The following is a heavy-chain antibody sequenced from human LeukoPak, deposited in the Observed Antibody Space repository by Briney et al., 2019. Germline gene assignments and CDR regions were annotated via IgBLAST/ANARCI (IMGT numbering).Heavy chain of an antibody. J-gene: IGHJ4*02. CDR1: GFTFSSYW. CDR3: ARVSGSRLFDY. V-gene: IGHV3-7*01. D-gene: IGHD1-26*01. Sequence: GGSLRLSCAASGFTFSSYWMSWVRQAPGKGLGWVANINQDGSEKYYVDSVKGRFTISRDNTKNSLYLQMNSLRAEDTAVYYCARVSGSRLFDYWGQGTLVTVSS. CDR2: INQDGSEK.